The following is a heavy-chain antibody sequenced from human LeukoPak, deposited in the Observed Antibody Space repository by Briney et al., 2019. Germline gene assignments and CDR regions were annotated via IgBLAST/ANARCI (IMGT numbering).Heavy chain of an antibody. CDR1: GGSISSSSHY. D-gene: IGHD1-7*01. CDR2: LYHSGST. CDR3: ARALTGTGFDP. Sequence: SETLSLTCTVSGGSISSSSHYWGWIRQPPGKGLEWIGSLYHSGSTYYNPSLKSRVTISVDTSKNQFSLKLSSVTAADTAVYYCARALTGTGFDPWGQGTLVTVSS. V-gene: IGHV4-39*07. J-gene: IGHJ5*02.